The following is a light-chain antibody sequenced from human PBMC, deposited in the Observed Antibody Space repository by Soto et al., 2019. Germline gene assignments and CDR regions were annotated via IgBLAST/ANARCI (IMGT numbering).Light chain of an antibody. J-gene: IGKJ2*01. CDR2: SAS. V-gene: IGKV1-27*01. CDR1: QGISNY. Sequence: DIQMTQSPSSLSASVGDRFTITCRASQGISNYLAWYQQKPGKVPKLLIYSASTLQSGVPSRFSGSGSGTDFTLTISSLEPEDVATYYCQHYNNAPYTFGQGTKLEIK. CDR3: QHYNNAPYT.